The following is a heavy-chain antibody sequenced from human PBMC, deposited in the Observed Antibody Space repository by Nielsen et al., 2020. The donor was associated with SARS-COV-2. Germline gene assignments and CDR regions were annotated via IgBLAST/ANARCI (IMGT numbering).Heavy chain of an antibody. D-gene: IGHD7-27*01. V-gene: IGHV1-18*01. Sequence: SVKVSCKASRYTFTSQGITLVRQAPGQGREWTGWTCTYSGISNSAQIFHGRVTINADTSTNTAYMELRRLTAEDTAVYFCARDGETGAGEDWGQGTLVTVSS. CDR2: TCTYSGIS. J-gene: IGHJ4*02. CDR1: RYTFTSQG. CDR3: ARDGETGAGED.